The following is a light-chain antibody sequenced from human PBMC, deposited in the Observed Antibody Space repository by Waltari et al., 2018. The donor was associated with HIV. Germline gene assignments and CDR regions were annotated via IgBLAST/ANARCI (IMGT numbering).Light chain of an antibody. CDR1: SFPLIN. CDR3: HATDITGYERV. CDR2: DDN. V-gene: IGLV3-10*01. Sequence: SYELTQPPSLSVSPRQTAPMTCAGHSFPLINASSYQQRSGQAPELVMYDDNKRPSGIPERFSGSTSGTTATLTVSRAQVNDEADYYCHATDITGYERVFGGGTKLTVL. J-gene: IGLJ3*02.